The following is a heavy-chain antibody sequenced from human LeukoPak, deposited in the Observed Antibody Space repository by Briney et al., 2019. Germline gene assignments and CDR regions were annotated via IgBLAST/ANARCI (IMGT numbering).Heavy chain of an antibody. Sequence: PSETLSLTCTVSGGSISSHYWTWIRQPAGKGLEWIGRINASGSTYYSPSLKSRVTISVDTSKNQFSLKLRSVTAADTAVYYCARGREDFILVPGTKRKSYYMDVWGKGTTVTVSS. J-gene: IGHJ6*03. CDR3: ARGREDFILVPGTKRKSYYMDV. V-gene: IGHV4-4*07. D-gene: IGHD2-2*01. CDR2: INASGST. CDR1: GGSISSHY.